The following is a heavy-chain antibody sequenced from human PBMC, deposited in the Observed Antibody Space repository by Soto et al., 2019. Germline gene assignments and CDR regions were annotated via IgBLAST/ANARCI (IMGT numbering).Heavy chain of an antibody. CDR2: IDPKNGGT. J-gene: IGHJ4*02. V-gene: IGHV1-2*02. CDR3: GRDDYGIFPY. Sequence: QVQLVQSGTEVKKPGASVKASCQASGYSISAYYIHWVRQAPEQGLEWMGWIDPKNGGTVSAQKFQGRLTMTRDTSISTVYMDLSGLTSDDTALYYCGRDDYGIFPYWGQGSLVTVSS. D-gene: IGHD3-10*01. CDR1: GYSISAYY.